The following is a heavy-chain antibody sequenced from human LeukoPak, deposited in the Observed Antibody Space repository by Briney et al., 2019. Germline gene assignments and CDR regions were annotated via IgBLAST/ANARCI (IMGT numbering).Heavy chain of an antibody. J-gene: IGHJ4*02. CDR1: GGSISSGGYY. Sequence: SETLSLTCTVSGGSISSGGYYWSWIRQPPGKGLEWIGYIYHSGSTYYNPSLKSRVTISVDRSKNQFSLKLSSVTAADTAVYYCARSFSDRYYFELWGQGALVTVSS. V-gene: IGHV4-30-2*01. CDR2: IYHSGST. CDR3: ARSFSDRYYFEL. D-gene: IGHD1-14*01.